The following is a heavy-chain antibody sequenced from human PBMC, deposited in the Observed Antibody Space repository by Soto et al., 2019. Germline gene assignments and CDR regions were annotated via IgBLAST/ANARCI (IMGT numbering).Heavy chain of an antibody. V-gene: IGHV4-31*03. CDR1: GGSISSGGYY. J-gene: IGHJ4*02. Sequence: PSETLSLTCTVSGGSISSGGYYWSWIRQHPGKGLEWIGYIYYSGSTYYNPSLKSRVTISVDTSKNQFSLKLSSVTAAYTAVYYCARGPRITIFGVVTHNFNYWGQGTLVTVSS. CDR3: ARGPRITIFGVVTHNFNY. D-gene: IGHD3-3*01. CDR2: IYYSGST.